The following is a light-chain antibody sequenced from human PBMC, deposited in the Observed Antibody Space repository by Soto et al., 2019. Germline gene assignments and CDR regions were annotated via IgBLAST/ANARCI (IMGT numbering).Light chain of an antibody. CDR1: QSVTNSF. CDR2: GAS. J-gene: IGKJ1*01. V-gene: IGKV3-20*01. Sequence: EIVLAQSPGTLSLSPGERATLSCRASQSVTNSFLAWYQQKPGQAPRLLIYGASRRATGIPDRFTGSGSGTDFTLTISRLEPEDFAVYYCQQYVSSSWAFGQGTKVEI. CDR3: QQYVSSSWA.